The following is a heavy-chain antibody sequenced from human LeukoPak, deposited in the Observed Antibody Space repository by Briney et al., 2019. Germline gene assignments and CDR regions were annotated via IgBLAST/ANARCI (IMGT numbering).Heavy chain of an antibody. J-gene: IGHJ3*02. CDR1: GFTFSSYA. D-gene: IGHD3-22*01. CDR3: ATCFTYYYDSSGSGDAFDI. Sequence: GGSLRLSCAASGFTFSSYAMSWVRQAPGKGLEWVSAISGSGGSTYYADSVKGRFTTSRDNSKNSLYLQMNSLRDEDTAVYYCATCFTYYYDSSGSGDAFDIWGQGTMVTVSS. CDR2: ISGSGGST. V-gene: IGHV3-23*01.